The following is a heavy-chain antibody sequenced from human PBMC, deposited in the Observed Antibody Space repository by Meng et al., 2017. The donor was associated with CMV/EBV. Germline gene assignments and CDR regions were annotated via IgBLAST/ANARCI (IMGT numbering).Heavy chain of an antibody. J-gene: IGHJ6*02. CDR2: INPSGGST. V-gene: IGHV1-46*01. Sequence: ASVKVSCKASGYTFTSYYMHWVRQASGQGLEWMGIINPSGGSTSYAQKFQGRVTMTRDTSTSTVYMELSSLRSEDTAVYYCASQTTGYYGMDVWGQGTTVTVSS. D-gene: IGHD4-17*01. CDR1: GYTFTSYY. CDR3: ASQTTGYYGMDV.